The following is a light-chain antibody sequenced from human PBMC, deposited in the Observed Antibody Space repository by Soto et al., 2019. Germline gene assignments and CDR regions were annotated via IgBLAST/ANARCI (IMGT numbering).Light chain of an antibody. CDR3: SSYTSSSNVV. CDR2: DVS. J-gene: IGLJ2*01. CDR1: SSDVGGYNY. Sequence: QSALTQPASVSGSPGQSITISCTGTSSDVGGYNYVSWYQQHPGKAPKLMIYDVSNRPSGVSNRFSGSKSGNTASLTISGHQAEDEADYYCSSYTSSSNVVFGGGTKLTVL. V-gene: IGLV2-14*01.